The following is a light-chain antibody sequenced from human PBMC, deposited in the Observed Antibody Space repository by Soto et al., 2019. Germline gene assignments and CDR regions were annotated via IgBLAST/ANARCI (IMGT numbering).Light chain of an antibody. V-gene: IGKV1-5*03. Sequence: DIQMTPSPSTLAASVGDRVSMTCRASQSISSWLAWYQQKPGKAPKLLIYKASSLESGVPSRFSGSGSGTEFTLTISSLQPDDFATYFCQQYNSYSPLTFGGGTKVDIK. CDR1: QSISSW. J-gene: IGKJ4*01. CDR2: KAS. CDR3: QQYNSYSPLT.